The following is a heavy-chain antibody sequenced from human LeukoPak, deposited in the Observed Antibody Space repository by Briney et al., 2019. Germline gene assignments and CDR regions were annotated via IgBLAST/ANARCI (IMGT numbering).Heavy chain of an antibody. Sequence: SETLSLTCTVSGGSINGYWWTWIRQPPAKELEWIGYIHFSGSATYNPSLTGRVTISVDTSKNQFSLRLTSVTAADTAVYYCARVLPSGSSDYWGQGTLVTVSS. D-gene: IGHD3-10*01. CDR1: GGSINGYW. CDR2: IHFSGSA. J-gene: IGHJ4*02. V-gene: IGHV4-4*08. CDR3: ARVLPSGSSDY.